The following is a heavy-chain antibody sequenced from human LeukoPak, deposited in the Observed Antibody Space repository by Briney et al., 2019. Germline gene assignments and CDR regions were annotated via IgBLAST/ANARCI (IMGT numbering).Heavy chain of an antibody. J-gene: IGHJ6*03. CDR2: MNPNSGNT. CDR1: GYTFTSFD. V-gene: IGHV1-8*01. CDR3: ARGYCSSTSCYLYYYYMDV. D-gene: IGHD2-2*01. Sequence: ASVKVSCKASGYTFTSFDISWVRQATGQGLEWMGWMNPNSGNTGYAQKFQGRVTMTRNTSISTAYMELSSLRSEDTAVCYCARGYCSSTSCYLYYYYMDVWGKGTTVTVSS.